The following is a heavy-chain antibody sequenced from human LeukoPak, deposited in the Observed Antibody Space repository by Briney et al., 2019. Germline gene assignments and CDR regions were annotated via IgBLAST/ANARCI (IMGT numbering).Heavy chain of an antibody. J-gene: IGHJ4*02. D-gene: IGHD6-19*01. CDR2: ISQDGTGK. CDR3: ARYNSGNFFDY. V-gene: IGHV3-30-3*01. Sequence: PGRSLRLSCAASGFTFSNYAFHWVRQAPGKGLEWLTVISQDGTGKWYADSVKGRFTISRDNFKNTVYLQMNGLRVEDTAIYYCARYNSGNFFDYWGQGTLVTVSS. CDR1: GFTFSNYA.